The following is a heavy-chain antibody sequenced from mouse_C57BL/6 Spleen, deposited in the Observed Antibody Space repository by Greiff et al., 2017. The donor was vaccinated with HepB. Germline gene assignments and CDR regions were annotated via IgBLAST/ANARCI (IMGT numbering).Heavy chain of an antibody. Sequence: QVQLQQPGAELVKPGASVKMSCKASGYTFTSYWITWVKQRPGQGLEWIGDIYPGSGSTNYNEKFKSKATLTVDTSSSTAYMQLSSLTSEDSAVYFCAREDTVDPYYYAMDYWGQGTSVTVSS. CDR1: GYTFTSYW. D-gene: IGHD1-1*01. CDR2: IYPGSGST. J-gene: IGHJ4*01. V-gene: IGHV1-55*01. CDR3: AREDTVDPYYYAMDY.